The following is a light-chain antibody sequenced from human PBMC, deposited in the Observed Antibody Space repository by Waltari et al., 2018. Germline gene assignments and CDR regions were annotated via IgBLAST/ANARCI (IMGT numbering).Light chain of an antibody. V-gene: IGLV2-8*01. CDR1: SSAVGGYNH. J-gene: IGLJ2*01. Sequence: QSALTQPPSASGSHGQSVTISCTGPSSAVGGYNHVSWYQQHPGKAHNLMIYEVSKRPYALPDPFSGSKSGNTASLTVSGLQAEDEADYYCSSYAGSNNSKVVGGGTKLTVL. CDR3: SSYAGSNNSKV. CDR2: EVS.